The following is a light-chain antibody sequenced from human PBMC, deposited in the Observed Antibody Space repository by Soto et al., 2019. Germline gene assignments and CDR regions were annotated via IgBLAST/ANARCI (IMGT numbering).Light chain of an antibody. J-gene: IGKJ1*01. CDR2: GAS. CDR1: PRFSMD. CDR3: QQYKKWPLT. V-gene: IGKV3-15*01. Sequence: IVMTQCPATLSVSPGERATLSCRAGPRFSMDLVCYQQTTGQAPRILIYGASTRATGIPVRGSGSASGTEFTLTIISLQSEDFTVYYCQQYKKWPLTFGQGTKVDI.